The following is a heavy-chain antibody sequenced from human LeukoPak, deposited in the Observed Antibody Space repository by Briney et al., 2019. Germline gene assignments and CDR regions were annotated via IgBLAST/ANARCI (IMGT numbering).Heavy chain of an antibody. V-gene: IGHV1-18*01. Sequence: ASVKVSCKASGYTFTSYGITWVRQAPGQGLEWMGWISGYDGNTNYAQKLQGRVTMTTDTSTSTAYMELRTLRSDDTAVYYCAREGGVIAAAGTNDYWGQGTLVTVSS. CDR3: AREGGVIAAAGTNDY. CDR2: ISGYDGNT. J-gene: IGHJ4*02. D-gene: IGHD6-13*01. CDR1: GYTFTSYG.